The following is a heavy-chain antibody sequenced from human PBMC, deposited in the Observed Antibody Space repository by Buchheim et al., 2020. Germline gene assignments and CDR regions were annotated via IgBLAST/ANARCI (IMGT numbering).Heavy chain of an antibody. CDR1: GFTFSSYA. CDR2: ISYDGSNK. J-gene: IGHJ4*02. D-gene: IGHD3-3*01. CDR3: ARDRAITIFGVATF. Sequence: QVQLVESGGGVVQPGRSLRLSCAASGFTFSSYAMHWVRQAPGKGLEWVAVISYDGSNKYYADSVKGRFTISRDNSKNTLYLQMNSLRAEDTAVYYCARDRAITIFGVATFWGQGTL. V-gene: IGHV3-30-3*01.